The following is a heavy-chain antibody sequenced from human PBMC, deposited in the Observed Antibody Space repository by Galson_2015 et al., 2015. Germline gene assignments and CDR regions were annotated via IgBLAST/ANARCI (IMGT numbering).Heavy chain of an antibody. CDR2: ISGAGDAT. J-gene: IGHJ4*02. Sequence: LSCAASGFTVSSNYMGWVRQAPGKGLECVSGISGAGDATDYADSVKGRFTISRDNSKNTLYLQMNSLRAEDTAVYYCAKVYSSYYFDYWGQGTLVTVSS. V-gene: IGHV3-23*01. D-gene: IGHD4-11*01. CDR1: GFTVSSNY. CDR3: AKVYSSYYFDY.